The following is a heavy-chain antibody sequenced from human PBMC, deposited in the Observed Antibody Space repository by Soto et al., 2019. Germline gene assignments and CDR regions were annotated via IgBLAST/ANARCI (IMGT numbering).Heavy chain of an antibody. V-gene: IGHV3-30-3*01. CDR1: GFTFSSYA. CDR2: ISYDGSNK. Sequence: QVQLVESGGGVVQPGRSLRLSCAASGFTFSSYAMHWVRQAPGKGLEWVAVISYDGSNKYYEDSVKGRFTISRDNSKNTLYLQMNSLRAEDTAVYYCAREYCSGGSCYSGSTAMVGADFDYWGQGTLVTVSS. J-gene: IGHJ4*02. CDR3: AREYCSGGSCYSGSTAMVGADFDY. D-gene: IGHD2-15*01.